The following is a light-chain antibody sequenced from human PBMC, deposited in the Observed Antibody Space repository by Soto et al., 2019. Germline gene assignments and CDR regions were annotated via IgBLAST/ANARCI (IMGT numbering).Light chain of an antibody. CDR3: QQRYKTSLSS. V-gene: IGKV1-39*01. Sequence: DIQMTQSPSFLSASVGDRVTITCRASQRIDNFLNWYQQKPGKAPKLLIYGASSLQSGVPSRFSGSGSGTDFTLTITSLXPEDSATYHRQQRYKTSLSSFGQGTKVDIK. CDR1: QRIDNF. J-gene: IGKJ2*01. CDR2: GAS.